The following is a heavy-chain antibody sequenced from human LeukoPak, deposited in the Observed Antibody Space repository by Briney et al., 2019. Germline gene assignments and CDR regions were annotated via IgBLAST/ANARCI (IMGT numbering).Heavy chain of an antibody. D-gene: IGHD2-2*03. Sequence: GGSLKISCKGSGYNFTNYWIDWVRQMPGKGLEWMGIIYPVDSDTRYSPSFQGQVTISADKSISTAYLQWSSLKASDTAMYYCARRNMDNDYYGMDVWGQGTSVTVSS. CDR1: GYNFTNYW. J-gene: IGHJ6*02. CDR2: IYPVDSDT. V-gene: IGHV5-51*01. CDR3: ARRNMDNDYYGMDV.